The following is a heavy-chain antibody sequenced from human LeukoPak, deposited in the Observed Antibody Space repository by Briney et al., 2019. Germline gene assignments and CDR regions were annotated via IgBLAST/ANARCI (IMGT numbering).Heavy chain of an antibody. CDR1: GGTFSSYA. V-gene: IGHV1-69*06. Sequence: GASVKVSCKASGGTFSSYAISWVRQAPGQGLEWMGGIIPIFGTANYAQKFQGRVTITADKSTSTAYMELSSLRSEDTAVYYCAARIAAAINPWGQGTLVTVSS. CDR2: IIPIFGTA. J-gene: IGHJ4*02. CDR3: AARIAAAINP. D-gene: IGHD6-13*01.